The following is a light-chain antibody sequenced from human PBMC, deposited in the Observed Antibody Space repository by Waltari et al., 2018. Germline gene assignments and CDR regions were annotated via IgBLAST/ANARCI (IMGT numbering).Light chain of an antibody. CDR3: CSYAGNFIWV. Sequence: QSALTQPASVSGSLGQSFTISCTGTYRDVWTYNLLSWYQQHPGKAPKLLIFDVTARPSGVSNRFSGSKSGNTASLTISGLQAEDEADYYCCSYAGNFIWVFGGGTKLTVL. CDR2: DVT. CDR1: YRDVWTYNL. J-gene: IGLJ3*02. V-gene: IGLV2-23*02.